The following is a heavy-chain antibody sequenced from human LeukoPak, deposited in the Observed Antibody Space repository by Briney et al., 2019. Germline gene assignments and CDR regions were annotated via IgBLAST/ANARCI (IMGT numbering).Heavy chain of an antibody. Sequence: SETLSLTCAVYGGSFSGYYWSWIRQPPGKGLEWIGEINHSGSTNYNPSLKSRVTISVDTSKNQFSLKLSSVTAADTAVYYCARGVWAYSSRWSTSRKNWFDPWGQGTLVTVSS. CDR3: ARGVWAYSSRWSTSRKNWFDP. CDR2: INHSGST. J-gene: IGHJ5*02. D-gene: IGHD6-13*01. CDR1: GGSFSGYY. V-gene: IGHV4-34*01.